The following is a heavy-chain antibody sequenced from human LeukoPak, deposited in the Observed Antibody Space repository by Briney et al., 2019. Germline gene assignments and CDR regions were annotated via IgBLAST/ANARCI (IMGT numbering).Heavy chain of an antibody. V-gene: IGHV4-39*07. Sequence: SETLSLTCTVSGGSISSSSYYWGWIRQPPGKGLEWIGSIYYSGSTYYNPSLKNRVTISVNTSKNQFSLKLSSVTAADTAVYYCARARPQVLPQGGVHDLWGRGTMVAVSS. J-gene: IGHJ3*01. CDR1: GGSISSSSYY. CDR3: ARARPQVLPQGGVHDL. CDR2: IYYSGST. D-gene: IGHD3-16*01.